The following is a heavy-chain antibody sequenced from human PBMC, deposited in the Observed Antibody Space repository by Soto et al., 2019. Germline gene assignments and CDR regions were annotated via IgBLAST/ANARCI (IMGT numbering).Heavy chain of an antibody. D-gene: IGHD1-26*01. J-gene: IGHJ4*02. CDR3: ARVSGSYYLLTFDY. V-gene: IGHV4-59*01. Sequence: SETLSLTCAVYGGSFSGYYWSWIRQPPGKGLEWIGYIYYSGSTNYNPSLKSRVTISVDTSKNQFSLKLSSVTAADTAVYYCARVSGSYYLLTFDYWGQGTLVTVSS. CDR2: IYYSGST. CDR1: GGSFSGYY.